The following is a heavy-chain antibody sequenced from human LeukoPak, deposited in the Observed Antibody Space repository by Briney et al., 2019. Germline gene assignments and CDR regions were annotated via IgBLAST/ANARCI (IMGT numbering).Heavy chain of an antibody. Sequence: ASVKVSCKASGYTFTGYYMHWVRQAPGQGLEWVGWINPNSGGTNYAQKFQGRVTMTRDTSISTAYMELSRLRSDDTAVYYCASPDIVATFGFDPWGQGTLVTVSS. CDR3: ASPDIVATFGFDP. CDR1: GYTFTGYY. D-gene: IGHD5-12*01. CDR2: INPNSGGT. J-gene: IGHJ5*02. V-gene: IGHV1-2*02.